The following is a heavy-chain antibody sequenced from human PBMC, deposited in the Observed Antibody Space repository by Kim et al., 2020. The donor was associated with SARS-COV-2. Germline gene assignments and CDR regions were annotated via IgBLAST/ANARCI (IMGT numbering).Heavy chain of an antibody. CDR2: ISSSGSTI. CDR3: ARDKYNWNYDLYY. D-gene: IGHD1-7*01. Sequence: GGSLRLSCAASGFTFSDYYMSWIRQAPGKGLEWVSYISSSGSTIYYADSVKGRFTISRDNAKNSLYLQMNSLRAEDTAVYYCARDKYNWNYDLYYWGQGTLVTVSS. CDR1: GFTFSDYY. J-gene: IGHJ4*02. V-gene: IGHV3-11*01.